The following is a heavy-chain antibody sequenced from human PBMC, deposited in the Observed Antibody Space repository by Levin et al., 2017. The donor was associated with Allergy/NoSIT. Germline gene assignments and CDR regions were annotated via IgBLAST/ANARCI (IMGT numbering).Heavy chain of an antibody. CDR2: INPSGGST. CDR3: ARSAPGIAAAGDLYYFDY. D-gene: IGHD6-13*01. J-gene: IGHJ4*02. V-gene: IGHV1-46*01. Sequence: ASVKVSCKASGYTFTSYYMHWVRQAPGQGLEWMGIINPSGGSTSYAQKFQGRVTMTRDTSTSTVYMELSSLRSEDTAVYYCARSAPGIAAAGDLYYFDYWGQGTLVTVSS. CDR1: GYTFTSYY.